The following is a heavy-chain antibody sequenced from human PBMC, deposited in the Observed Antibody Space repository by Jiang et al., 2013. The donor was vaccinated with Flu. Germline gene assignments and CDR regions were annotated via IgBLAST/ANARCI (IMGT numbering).Heavy chain of an antibody. CDR3: AGTFKKSPESSPGDL. V-gene: IGHV1-69*04. CDR1: GGTFSSYA. D-gene: IGHD1-1*01. Sequence: SSVKVSCKASGGTFSSYAISWVRQAPGQGLEWMGRIIPILGIANYAQKFQGRVTITADKSTSTAYMELSSLRSEDTAVYYCAGTFKKSPESSPGDLWGRGTLVTVSS. CDR2: IIPILGIA. J-gene: IGHJ2*01.